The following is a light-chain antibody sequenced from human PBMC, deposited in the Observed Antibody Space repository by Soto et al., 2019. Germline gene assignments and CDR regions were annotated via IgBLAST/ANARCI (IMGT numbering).Light chain of an antibody. CDR2: AVT. V-gene: IGLV2-14*01. J-gene: IGLJ2*01. CDR3: SSYGGYNNVI. Sequence: QSALTQPASVSGSPGQSITISCTGTSSDVGGYNYVSWYQQHPGKAPKLMIYAVTDRPSGVSSRFSGSKSGNTASLTISGLQAEDEADYYCSSYGGYNNVIFGGGTKLTVL. CDR1: SSDVGGYNY.